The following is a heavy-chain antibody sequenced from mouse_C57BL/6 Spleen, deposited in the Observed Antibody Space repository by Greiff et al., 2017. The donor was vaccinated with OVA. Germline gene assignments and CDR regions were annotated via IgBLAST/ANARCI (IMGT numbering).Heavy chain of an antibody. J-gene: IGHJ4*01. CDR1: GYTFTDYE. V-gene: IGHV1-15*01. D-gene: IGHD4-1*01. Sequence: SGAELVRPGASVTLSCKASGYTFTDYEMHWVKQTPVHGLEWIGAIDPETGGTAYNQKFKGKAILTADKSSSTAYMELRSLTSEDSAVYYCTRIVKLGRDAMDYWGQGTSVTVSS. CDR3: TRIVKLGRDAMDY. CDR2: IDPETGGT.